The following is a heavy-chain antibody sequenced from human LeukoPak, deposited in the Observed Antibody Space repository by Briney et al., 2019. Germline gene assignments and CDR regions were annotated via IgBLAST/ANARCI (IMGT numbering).Heavy chain of an antibody. CDR2: ISWNSGSI. Sequence: PGGSLRLSCAASGFTFDDYVMHWVRQAPGKGLEWVSGISWNSGSIGYADSVKGRFTISRDNAKNSLYLQMNSLRAEDTALYYCAKDPEGTPNNWFDPWGQGTLVTVSS. J-gene: IGHJ5*02. V-gene: IGHV3-9*01. D-gene: IGHD2-15*01. CDR3: AKDPEGTPNNWFDP. CDR1: GFTFDDYV.